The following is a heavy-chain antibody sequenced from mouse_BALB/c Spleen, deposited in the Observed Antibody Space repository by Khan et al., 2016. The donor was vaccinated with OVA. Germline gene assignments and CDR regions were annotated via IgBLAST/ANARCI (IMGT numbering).Heavy chain of an antibody. Sequence: EVQLQESGPGLVQPSQSLSLTCTVTGYSITSDYAWNWIRQLPGNKLEWMAYISYSASTGYNPSLKSRVSITRDTSKNQLYLQLNSVTTEDTATYYCARRFYYGHWYFDVWGAGTPVTVSS. CDR3: ARRFYYGHWYFDV. V-gene: IGHV3-2*02. CDR2: ISYSAST. J-gene: IGHJ1*01. D-gene: IGHD1-1*01. CDR1: GYSITSDYA.